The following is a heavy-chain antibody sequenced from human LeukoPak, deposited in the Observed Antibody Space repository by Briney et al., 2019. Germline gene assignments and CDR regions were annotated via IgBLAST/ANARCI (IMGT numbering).Heavy chain of an antibody. D-gene: IGHD1-14*01. J-gene: IGHJ5*02. CDR1: GFTFSSYG. V-gene: IGHV3-21*01. CDR3: APGWFGA. Sequence: PGGSLRLSCAASGFTFSSYGMHWVRQAPGKGLEWVSSISGSSTPIYYADSLKGRFTVSRDNAKNSLYLRMNSLTTEDTAVYYCAPGWFGAWGQGTLVTVSS. CDR2: ISGSSTPI.